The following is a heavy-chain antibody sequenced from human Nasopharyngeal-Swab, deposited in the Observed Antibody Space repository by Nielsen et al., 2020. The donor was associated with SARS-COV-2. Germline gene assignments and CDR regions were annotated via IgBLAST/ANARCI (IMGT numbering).Heavy chain of an antibody. CDR3: ASHCSGGSCYSFWYFQH. J-gene: IGHJ1*01. CDR1: GFTVSSNY. CDR2: IYSGGIT. D-gene: IGHD2-15*01. Sequence: GGSLRLSCAASGFTVSSNYMSWVRQAPGKGLEWVSVIYSGGITYYADSVKGRFTISRDNSKNTLYLQMSSLRAEDTAVYYCASHCSGGSCYSFWYFQHWGQGTLVTVSS. V-gene: IGHV3-53*01.